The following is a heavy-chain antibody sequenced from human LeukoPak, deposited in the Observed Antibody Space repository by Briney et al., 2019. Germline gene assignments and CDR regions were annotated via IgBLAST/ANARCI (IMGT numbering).Heavy chain of an antibody. CDR1: GGTFSSYA. D-gene: IGHD3-22*01. CDR3: ARALYYDSRAFDY. Sequence: SVKVSSKASGGTFSSYAISWVRQAPGQGLEWMGGIIPIFGPANYAQKFQGRVTITADESTSTAYMELSSLRSEDTAVYYCARALYYDSRAFDYWGQGTLVTVSS. J-gene: IGHJ4*02. V-gene: IGHV1-69*13. CDR2: IIPIFGPA.